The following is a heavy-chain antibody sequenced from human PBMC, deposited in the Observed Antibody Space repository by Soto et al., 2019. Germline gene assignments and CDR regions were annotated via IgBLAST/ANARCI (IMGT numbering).Heavy chain of an antibody. V-gene: IGHV4-31*03. Sequence: QVQLQESGPGLVKPSQTLSLTCTVSGGSISSGGYYWSWIRQHPGKGLEWIGYIYYSGSTYYNPSLKSRVTISVDTSKNQFSLKLSSVTAADTAVYYCARGSMITFGGVIVIDWFDPWGQGTLVTVSS. J-gene: IGHJ5*02. CDR1: GGSISSGGYY. D-gene: IGHD3-16*02. CDR2: IYYSGST. CDR3: ARGSMITFGGVIVIDWFDP.